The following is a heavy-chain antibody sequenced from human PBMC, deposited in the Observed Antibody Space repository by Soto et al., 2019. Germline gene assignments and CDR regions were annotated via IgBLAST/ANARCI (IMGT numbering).Heavy chain of an antibody. D-gene: IGHD5-12*01. J-gene: IGHJ6*02. Sequence: ASVKVSCKASGYTFTSYGITWVRQAPGQGLEWMGWISAYNGNTNYAQKLQGRVTMTTDTSTSTAYMELRSLRSDDTAVFYCARRLPTNYYYVMDVWGQGTLVTVSS. CDR2: ISAYNGNT. V-gene: IGHV1-18*01. CDR3: ARRLPTNYYYVMDV. CDR1: GYTFTSYG.